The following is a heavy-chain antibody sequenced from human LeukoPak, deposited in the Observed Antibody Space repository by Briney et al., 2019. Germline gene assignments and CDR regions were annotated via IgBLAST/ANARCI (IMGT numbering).Heavy chain of an antibody. CDR3: ARDLLLEWLLFDYYYYGMDV. CDR1: GFTFSSYG. CDR2: IWYDGSNK. D-gene: IGHD3-3*01. J-gene: IGHJ6*02. Sequence: GGSLRLSCAASGFTFSSYGTHWVRQAPGKGLEWVAVIWYDGSNKYYADSVKGRFTISRDNTKNTLYLQMNSLRAEDTAVYYCARDLLLEWLLFDYYYYGMDVWGHGTTVTVSS. V-gene: IGHV3-33*01.